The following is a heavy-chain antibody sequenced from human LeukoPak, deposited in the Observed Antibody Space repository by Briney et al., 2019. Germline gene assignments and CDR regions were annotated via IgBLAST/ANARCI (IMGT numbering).Heavy chain of an antibody. CDR1: GFTFSSYS. Sequence: GGSLRLSCAASGFTFSSYSMNWVRQAPGKGLEWVSYISSSSTIYYADSVKGRFTISRDNAKNSLYLQMNSLRDEDTAVYYCARDKGYSGYDFGENWFDPWGQGTLVTVSS. J-gene: IGHJ5*02. CDR2: ISSSSTI. D-gene: IGHD5-12*01. CDR3: ARDKGYSGYDFGENWFDP. V-gene: IGHV3-48*02.